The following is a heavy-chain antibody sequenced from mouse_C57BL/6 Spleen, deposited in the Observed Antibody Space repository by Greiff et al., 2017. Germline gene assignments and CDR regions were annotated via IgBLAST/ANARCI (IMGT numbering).Heavy chain of an antibody. CDR1: GYAFSSSW. CDR2: IYPGDGDT. V-gene: IGHV1-82*01. CDR3: AIYYDYPYFDY. Sequence: QVQLQQSGPELVKPGASVKISCKASGYAFSSSWMNWVKQRPGKGLEWIGRIYPGDGDTNYNGKFKGKATLTADKSSSTAYMQLSSLTSEDSAVYFCAIYYDYPYFDYWGQGTTLTVSS. D-gene: IGHD2-4*01. J-gene: IGHJ2*01.